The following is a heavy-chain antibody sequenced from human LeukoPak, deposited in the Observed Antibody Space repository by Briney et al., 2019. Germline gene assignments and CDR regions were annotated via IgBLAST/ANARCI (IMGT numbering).Heavy chain of an antibody. V-gene: IGHV4-59*08. CDR2: IYYSGST. D-gene: IGHD3-10*01. Sequence: SETLSLTCTASGGSISSYYWSWIRQPPGKGLEWIGYIYYSGSTNYNPSLKSRVTVSVDTSKNQFSLKLSSVTAADTAVYYCARLPGDFDYWGQGTLVTVSS. CDR1: GGSISSYY. J-gene: IGHJ4*02. CDR3: ARLPGDFDY.